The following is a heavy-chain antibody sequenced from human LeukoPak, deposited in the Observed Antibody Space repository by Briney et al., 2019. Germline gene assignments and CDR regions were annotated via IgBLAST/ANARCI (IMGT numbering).Heavy chain of an antibody. CDR3: AGHTGPTGPRY. J-gene: IGHJ4*02. V-gene: IGHV4-39*01. Sequence: SETLSLTCTVSGDFITSSPYYWGWIRQPPGKGLEWIGSRSDSGTTSYSLSLQSRVTISLDASKNQFSLRLDSVTAADTAVYYCAGHTGPTGPRYWGQGTLVTVSS. CDR1: GDFITSSPYY. CDR2: RSDSGTT. D-gene: IGHD2-8*02.